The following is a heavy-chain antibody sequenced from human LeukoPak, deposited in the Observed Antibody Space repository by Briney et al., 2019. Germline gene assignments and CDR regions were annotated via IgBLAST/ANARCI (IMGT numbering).Heavy chain of an antibody. CDR1: GGSMSSYY. D-gene: IGHD2-15*01. Sequence: PSETLSLTCTVSGGSMSSYYWSCIRQPPGKGPEWIGYIYYSGTTSYNPSLKGRVTISMDTSNNHFSLKLRSVTAGDTAVYYCARGWPDYYSMDIWGPGTTVTVSS. V-gene: IGHV4-59*01. J-gene: IGHJ6*02. CDR3: ARGWPDYYSMDI. CDR2: IYYSGTT.